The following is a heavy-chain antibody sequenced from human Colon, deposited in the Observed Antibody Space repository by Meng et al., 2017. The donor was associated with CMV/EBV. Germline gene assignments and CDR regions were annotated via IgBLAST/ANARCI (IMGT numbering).Heavy chain of an antibody. V-gene: IGHV1-46*01. D-gene: IGHD1-26*01. CDR1: GYTFTSHG. J-gene: IGHJ4*02. CDR2: VDPGGGA. Sequence: QVQLVQSGAEVTKPGASVEVSCKASGYTFTSHGISWARQAPGQGLEWMGRVDPGGGAKYTQKFQGRVTMTRDTSTSTVHMELNSLTFADTAVYYCARELGGTYYFDFWGQGTLVTVSS. CDR3: ARELGGTYYFDF.